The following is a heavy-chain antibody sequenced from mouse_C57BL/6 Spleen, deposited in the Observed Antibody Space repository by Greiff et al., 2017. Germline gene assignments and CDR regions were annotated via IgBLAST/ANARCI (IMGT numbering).Heavy chain of an antibody. CDR2: IDPEGGDT. Sequence: VQLQQSGAELVRPGASVKLSCTASGFNIKDYYMHWVKQRPEQGLEWIGRIDPEGGDTEYAAKFQGKATMTADTSSNTAYLQLSSLTSEDAAVXYCCPTGTEYAMDYWGQGTTVTVSS. CDR1: GFNIKDYY. V-gene: IGHV14-1*01. D-gene: IGHD4-1*02. J-gene: IGHJ4*01. CDR3: CPTGTEYAMDY.